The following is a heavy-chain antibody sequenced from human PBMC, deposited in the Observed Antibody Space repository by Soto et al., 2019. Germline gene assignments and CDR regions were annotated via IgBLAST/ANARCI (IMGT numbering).Heavy chain of an antibody. CDR2: ISDDGSSK. Sequence: PWWSLRLSCSASVFTCSNYGIHCCRQAPGKGLEWVAVISDDGSSKYYADSVKGRFTISRDNSKNTVYLQMNSLRAEDTALYYCAKDSRGFRGYPAYWGQGTLVTVSS. V-gene: IGHV3-30*18. CDR1: VFTCSNYG. CDR3: AKDSRGFRGYPAY. J-gene: IGHJ4*02. D-gene: IGHD5-12*01.